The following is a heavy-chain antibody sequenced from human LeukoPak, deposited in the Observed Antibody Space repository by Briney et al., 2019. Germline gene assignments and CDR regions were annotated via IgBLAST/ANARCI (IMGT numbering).Heavy chain of an antibody. CDR1: GFTLNEHA. V-gene: IGHV3-23*01. J-gene: IGHJ4*02. D-gene: IGHD2-2*02. Sequence: GGSLRLSCAVSGFTLNEHAVSWVRQAPGKGLEWVSAISGSGGSTYYADSVKGRFTISRDNSKNTLYLQMNSLRAEDTAVYYCAKDLWVGPYCSSTSCYIAYWGQGTLVTVSS. CDR3: AKDLWVGPYCSSTSCYIAY. CDR2: ISGSGGST.